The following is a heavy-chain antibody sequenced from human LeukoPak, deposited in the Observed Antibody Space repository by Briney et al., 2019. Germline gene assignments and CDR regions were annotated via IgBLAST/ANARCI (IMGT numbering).Heavy chain of an antibody. CDR2: IYHSGST. V-gene: IGHV4-38-2*01. Sequence: SGTLSLTCAVSGYSISSGYYWGWIRQPPGTGLEWIGSIYHSGSTHYNPSLKSRVTISVDTSKNQLSLKLNSVTAADTAVYYCARNGTNNYFDYWGQGTLVTVSS. CDR1: GYSISSGYY. J-gene: IGHJ4*02. CDR3: ARNGTNNYFDY. D-gene: IGHD2-2*01.